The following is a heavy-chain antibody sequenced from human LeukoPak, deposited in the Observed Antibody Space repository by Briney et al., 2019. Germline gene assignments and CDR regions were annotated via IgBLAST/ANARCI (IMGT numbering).Heavy chain of an antibody. Sequence: ASVKASCKVSGYTFTSYGISWVRQDPGQGLEWMGWISTYNGNTKYAQKFQDRVTMTTDTSTSTAYMELRSLRSDDTAVYYCARGDYNYDSSGLIDYWGQGTLVTVSS. D-gene: IGHD3-22*01. CDR1: GYTFTSYG. CDR3: ARGDYNYDSSGLIDY. CDR2: ISTYNGNT. J-gene: IGHJ4*02. V-gene: IGHV1-18*01.